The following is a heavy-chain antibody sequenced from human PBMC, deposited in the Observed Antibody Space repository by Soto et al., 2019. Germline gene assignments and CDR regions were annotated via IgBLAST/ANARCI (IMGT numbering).Heavy chain of an antibody. Sequence: PGGSLRLSCAASGFTFSIYKMNWVRQAPGKGLEWISYIDTSSSIIYYADSVKGRFTISRDNAKNSLYLQMNSLRGEDAAVYYCARDKTVAAAGQFDFWGLGTLVTVSS. CDR3: ARDKTVAAAGQFDF. V-gene: IGHV3-48*01. D-gene: IGHD6-25*01. CDR2: IDTSSSII. CDR1: GFTFSIYK. J-gene: IGHJ4*02.